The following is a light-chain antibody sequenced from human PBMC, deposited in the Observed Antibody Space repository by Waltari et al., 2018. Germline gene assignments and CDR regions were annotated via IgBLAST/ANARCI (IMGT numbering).Light chain of an antibody. CDR1: SSDVGGYNY. CDR2: DVS. V-gene: IGLV2-11*01. Sequence: QSALTQPRSVSGSPGQSVTISCTGTSSDVGGYNYVSWYQLYPGKAPRVVIYDVSKRPSGVPDRFSGSKSGNTASLTISGLQAEDEADYYCCSYAGAYTFVFGTGTKVTVL. CDR3: CSYAGAYTFV. J-gene: IGLJ1*01.